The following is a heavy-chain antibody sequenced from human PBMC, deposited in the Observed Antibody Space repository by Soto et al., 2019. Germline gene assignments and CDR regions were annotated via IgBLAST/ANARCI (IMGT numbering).Heavy chain of an antibody. CDR3: ARYRREAVAGYTLDN. Sequence: SETLSLTCTVSGGSISINYWTWMRHPPGKGLEWIGYVYNSGGTNYNPSLKGRVTISEDTSKSQFSLKVNSMTAADTAVYYCARYRREAVAGYTLDNWGQGILVTVSS. D-gene: IGHD6-13*01. J-gene: IGHJ4*02. CDR2: VYNSGGT. V-gene: IGHV4-59*01. CDR1: GGSISINY.